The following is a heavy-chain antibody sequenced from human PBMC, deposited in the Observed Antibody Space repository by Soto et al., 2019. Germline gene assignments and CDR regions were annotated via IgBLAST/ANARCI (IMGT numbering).Heavy chain of an antibody. CDR1: GYTFTSYV. D-gene: IGHD3-3*01. CDR3: ARDTPYSYYDFWSGYSPGAFDI. Sequence: ASVKVSCKASGYTFTSYVISWVRQAPGQGLEWMGWISAYNGNTNHAQKLQGRVTMTTDTSTSTAYMELRSLRSDDTAVYYCARDTPYSYYDFWSGYSPGAFDIWGQGTMVTVSS. CDR2: ISAYNGNT. J-gene: IGHJ3*02. V-gene: IGHV1-18*01.